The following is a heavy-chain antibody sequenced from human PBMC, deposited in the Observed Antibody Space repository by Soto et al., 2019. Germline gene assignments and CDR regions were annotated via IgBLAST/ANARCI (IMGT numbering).Heavy chain of an antibody. V-gene: IGHV1-18*01. J-gene: IGHJ4*02. D-gene: IGHD3-3*01. Sequence: VKVSCKASGYTFTSYGISWVRQAPGQGLEWMGWISAYNGNTNYAQKLQGRVTMTTDTSTSTAYMELRSLRSDDTAVYYCARVKYYDFWSGYPDFDYWGQGTLVTVSS. CDR1: GYTFTSYG. CDR2: ISAYNGNT. CDR3: ARVKYYDFWSGYPDFDY.